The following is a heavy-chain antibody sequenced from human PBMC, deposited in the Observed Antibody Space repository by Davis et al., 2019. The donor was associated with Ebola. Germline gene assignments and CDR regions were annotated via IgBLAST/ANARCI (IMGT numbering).Heavy chain of an antibody. CDR3: VKDPETVIPKNGDWFDP. CDR1: GFTFNIYA. CDR2: ISGRGDTT. D-gene: IGHD2/OR15-2a*01. J-gene: IGHJ5*02. V-gene: IGHV3-23*01. Sequence: PGGSLRLFCGGTGFTFNIYAMSWVRQAPGKGLEWVSAISGRGDTTYYADSVRGRFTISRDNPKNTLYLQMNSLRAEDTAMYYCVKDPETVIPKNGDWFDPWGQGTLVTVSS.